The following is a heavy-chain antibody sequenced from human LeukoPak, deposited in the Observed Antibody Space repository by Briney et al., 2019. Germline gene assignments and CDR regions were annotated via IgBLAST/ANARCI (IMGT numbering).Heavy chain of an antibody. Sequence: GGSLRLSCAASGFTFSTYWMTWVRQAPGKGLERVANIKTDGSQIYYVDSVKGRFTISRDNAKNSLYLQMNSLRAEDTAVYYCARDLNWETYWGQGTLVTVSS. CDR1: GFTFSTYW. V-gene: IGHV3-7*01. CDR3: ARDLNWETY. J-gene: IGHJ4*02. D-gene: IGHD1-1*01. CDR2: IKTDGSQI.